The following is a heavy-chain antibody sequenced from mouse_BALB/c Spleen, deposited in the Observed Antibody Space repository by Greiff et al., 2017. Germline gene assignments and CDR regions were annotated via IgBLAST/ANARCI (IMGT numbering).Heavy chain of an antibody. CDR1: GFSFTGYG. CDR2: IWGDGST. J-gene: IGHJ2*01. V-gene: IGHV2-6-7*01. D-gene: IGHD3-1*01. CDR3: ARDRHFYFDY. Sequence: VQLVESGPGLVAPSQSLSITCTVSGFSFTGYGVNWVRQPPGKGLEWLGMIWGDGSTDYNSALKSRLSISKDNSKSQVFLKMNSLQTDDTARYYCARDRHFYFDYWGQGTTLTVSS.